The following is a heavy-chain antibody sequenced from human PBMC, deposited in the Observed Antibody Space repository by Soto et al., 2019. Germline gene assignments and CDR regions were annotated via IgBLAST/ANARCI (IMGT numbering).Heavy chain of an antibody. CDR2: IFSNDEK. D-gene: IGHD3-22*01. J-gene: IGHJ6*02. Sequence: QVTLKESGPVLVKPTETLTLTCTVSGFSLSNARMGVSWIRQPPGKALEWLAHIFSNDEKSYSTSLKSRPTISKDPSKSQVVLTMTNMDPVDTATYYCARVPLYYYDSSGYPRAYYYYGMDVWGQGTTVTVSS. CDR1: GFSLSNARMG. CDR3: ARVPLYYYDSSGYPRAYYYYGMDV. V-gene: IGHV2-26*01.